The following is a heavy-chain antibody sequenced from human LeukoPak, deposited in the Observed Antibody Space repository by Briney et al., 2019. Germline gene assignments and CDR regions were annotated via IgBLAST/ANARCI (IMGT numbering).Heavy chain of an antibody. J-gene: IGHJ5*02. CDR3: ARDLATTMVRGVGGFDP. V-gene: IGHV4-39*07. CDR1: SGSISTSNYY. Sequence: SETLSLTCTVSSGSISTSNYYWGWVRQPPGKALEWIGNIFYSGSTYYSPSLKSRVTISLDTSRNQFSLKLNSVTAADTAVYYCARDLATTMVRGVGGFDPWGQGTLVTVSS. D-gene: IGHD3-10*01. CDR2: IFYSGST.